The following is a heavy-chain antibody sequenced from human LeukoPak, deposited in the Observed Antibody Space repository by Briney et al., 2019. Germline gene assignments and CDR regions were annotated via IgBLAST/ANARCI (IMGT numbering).Heavy chain of an antibody. CDR2: IKQDGTEK. J-gene: IGHJ4*02. D-gene: IGHD3-3*01. Sequence: GGSLRLSCAASGFTFSSYWMSWVRQAPGKGLEWVANIKQDGTEKYYVDSVKGRFTIARDNAKNSLYLQMNSLRAEDAAVYYCAGDQSYDFWSGYFDYWGQGTLVTVSS. CDR1: GFTFSSYW. V-gene: IGHV3-7*01. CDR3: AGDQSYDFWSGYFDY.